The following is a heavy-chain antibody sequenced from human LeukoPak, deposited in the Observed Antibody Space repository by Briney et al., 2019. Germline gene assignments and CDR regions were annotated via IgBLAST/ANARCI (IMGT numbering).Heavy chain of an antibody. CDR3: VRDKAGTTPYYYYSMDV. CDR2: ISSSSSTI. CDR1: GFTFSSYS. J-gene: IGHJ6*03. Sequence: GGSLRLSCAASGFTFSSYSMNWVRQAPGKGLEWVSYISSSSSTIYYADSVKGRFTISRDNAKNSLYLQMNSLRAEDTAIYYCVRDKAGTTPYYYYSMDVWGKGTTVTVSS. V-gene: IGHV3-48*01. D-gene: IGHD1-14*01.